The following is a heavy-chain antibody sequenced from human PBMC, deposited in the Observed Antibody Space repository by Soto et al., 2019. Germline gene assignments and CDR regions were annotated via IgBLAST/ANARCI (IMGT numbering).Heavy chain of an antibody. Sequence: GGSLRLSCAASGFTFDAYSLHWVRPLPGKGLEWVAGISGDSGSSGYADSVRGRFTVSRDNAKNSLFLQMSSLNPEDTALYYCTKRRSARPGFDAFDLWGQGTMVTVSS. V-gene: IGHV3-9*01. CDR3: TKRRSARPGFDAFDL. CDR1: GFTFDAYS. CDR2: ISGDSGSS. J-gene: IGHJ3*01.